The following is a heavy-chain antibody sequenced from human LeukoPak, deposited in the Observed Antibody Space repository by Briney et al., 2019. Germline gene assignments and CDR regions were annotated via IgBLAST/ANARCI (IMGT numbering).Heavy chain of an antibody. CDR2: INHSGST. Sequence: SETLSLTCAVYGGSFSGYYWSWIRQPPGKGLEWIGEINHSGSTNYNPSLKSRVTISVDTSKNQFSLKLSSVTAADTAVYYCARDSSSWYLGYDYWGQGTLVTVSS. J-gene: IGHJ4*02. CDR3: ARDSSSWYLGYDY. V-gene: IGHV4-34*01. CDR1: GGSFSGYY. D-gene: IGHD6-13*01.